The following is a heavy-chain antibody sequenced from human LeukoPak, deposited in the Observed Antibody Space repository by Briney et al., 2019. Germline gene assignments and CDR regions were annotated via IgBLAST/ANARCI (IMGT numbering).Heavy chain of an antibody. D-gene: IGHD3-9*01. CDR2: ISSSSSTI. V-gene: IGHV3-48*01. Sequence: PGGSLRLSCAASGFTFSSYSMTWVRQAPGKGLEWVSYISSSSSTIYYADSVKGRFTISRDNAKNSLYLQMNSLRAEDTAVYYCARTAGYYPYNWFDPWGQGTLVTVSS. J-gene: IGHJ5*02. CDR1: GFTFSSYS. CDR3: ARTAGYYPYNWFDP.